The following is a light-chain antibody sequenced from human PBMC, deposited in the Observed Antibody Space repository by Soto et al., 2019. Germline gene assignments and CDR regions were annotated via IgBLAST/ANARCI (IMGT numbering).Light chain of an antibody. CDR2: KVS. Sequence: DVVMTQSPLSLPVTLGQPASISCRASRSLIYTDGNTYLNWFHQRQGQSPRRLFAKVSNRDSGVPDRISGSGSGTDFTLKISRVDAEDVGLYCCLQGAHGSSSFGQWTKLEIK. CDR1: RSLIYTDGNTY. V-gene: IGKV2-30*01. J-gene: IGKJ2*03. CDR3: LQGAHGSSS.